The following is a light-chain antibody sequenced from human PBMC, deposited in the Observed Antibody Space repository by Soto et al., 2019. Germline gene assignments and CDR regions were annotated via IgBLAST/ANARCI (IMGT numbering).Light chain of an antibody. V-gene: IGLV1-51*01. CDR2: DTD. Sequence: QSVLTQPPSVSASAGQKVTIACSGSSSNIEDNDVSWYQQLPGTAPKLFIYDTDKRPSGIPDRFSASKSGTSATLGITGLKTGDEANYYCATWDSSLSALVFGGGTKLTVL. J-gene: IGLJ2*01. CDR1: SSNIEDND. CDR3: ATWDSSLSALV.